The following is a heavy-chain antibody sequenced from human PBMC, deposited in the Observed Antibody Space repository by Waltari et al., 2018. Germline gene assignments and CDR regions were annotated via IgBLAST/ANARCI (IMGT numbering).Heavy chain of an antibody. D-gene: IGHD3-3*01. J-gene: IGHJ5*02. CDR2: IYYSGST. CDR1: GGSISSSSYY. CDR3: ARHDKFSEWFDP. Sequence: QLQLQESGPGLVKPSETLSLTCTVSGGSISSSSYYWGWIRQPPGKGLEWIGRIYYSGSTYYNPSLKSRVTISVDTSKNQFSLKLSSVTAADTAVYYCARHDKFSEWFDPWGQGTLVTVSS. V-gene: IGHV4-39*01.